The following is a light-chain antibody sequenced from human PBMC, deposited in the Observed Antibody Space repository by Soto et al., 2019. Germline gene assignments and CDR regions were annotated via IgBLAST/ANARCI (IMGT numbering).Light chain of an antibody. CDR1: SSDVGGYNY. Sequence: QSVLTQPASVSGSPGQSITISCTGTSSDVGGYNYVSWSQQHPGKAPQLMIYEVSNRPSGVSNRFSGSKSGNTAPLTTSGLQAEDEADYYCSSYTSSSTYVFGTGTKVTVL. V-gene: IGLV2-14*01. CDR3: SSYTSSSTYV. J-gene: IGLJ1*01. CDR2: EVS.